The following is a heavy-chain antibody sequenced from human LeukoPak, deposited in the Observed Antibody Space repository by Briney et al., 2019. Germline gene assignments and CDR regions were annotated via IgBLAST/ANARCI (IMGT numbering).Heavy chain of an antibody. CDR1: GGSISSYY. D-gene: IGHD7-27*01. Sequence: PSETLSLTCTVSGGSISSYYWSWIRQLPGKGLEWIGYIYTSGSTNYNPSLKSRVTISVDTSKNQFSLKLSSVTAADTAVYYCARLGIGNWFDPWGQGTLVTVSS. J-gene: IGHJ5*02. V-gene: IGHV4-4*09. CDR3: ARLGIGNWFDP. CDR2: IYTSGST.